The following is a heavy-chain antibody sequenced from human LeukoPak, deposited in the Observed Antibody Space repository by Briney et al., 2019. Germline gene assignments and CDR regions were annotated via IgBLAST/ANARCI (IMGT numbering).Heavy chain of an antibody. J-gene: IGHJ3*01. CDR2: ISGNGDTT. V-gene: IGHV3-23*01. CDR3: AKDYRGSGYFFDV. Sequence: GGSLRLSCAGSGFTFSNYAMSWVRQAPGRGLEWVSVISGNGDTTYYADSVKGRFTISRDNSKNTLYLQMNSLRAEDTAIYSCAKDYRGSGYFFDVWGQGTMVVVSS. D-gene: IGHD3-3*01. CDR1: GFTFSNYA.